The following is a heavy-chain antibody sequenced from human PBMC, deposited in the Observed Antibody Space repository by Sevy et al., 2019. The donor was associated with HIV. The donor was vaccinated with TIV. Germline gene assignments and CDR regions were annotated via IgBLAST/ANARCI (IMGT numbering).Heavy chain of an antibody. Sequence: GGSLRLSCAASGFTFSSYAMHWVRQAPGKGLEWVAVISYDGSNKYYADSVKGRFTISRDNSKNTLYLQMNSLRAEDTAVYYCARQGGPRVGATRGAFDIWGQGTMVTVSS. D-gene: IGHD1-26*01. J-gene: IGHJ3*02. V-gene: IGHV3-30-3*01. CDR3: ARQGGPRVGATRGAFDI. CDR2: ISYDGSNK. CDR1: GFTFSSYA.